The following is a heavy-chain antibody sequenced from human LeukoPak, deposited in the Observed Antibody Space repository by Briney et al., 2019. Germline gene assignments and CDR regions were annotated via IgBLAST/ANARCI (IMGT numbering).Heavy chain of an antibody. V-gene: IGHV4-34*01. Sequence: SETLSLTCAVYGGSLNNYYWSWIRQPPGKGLEWIGEINHSGSTNYNPSLKSRVTISVDTSKNQFSLKLNSVTAADTAVYYCARDYDVLTAYPPTQLFDPWGQGTLVTVSS. CDR3: ARDYDVLTAYPPTQLFDP. CDR1: GGSLNNYY. CDR2: INHSGST. J-gene: IGHJ5*02. D-gene: IGHD3-9*01.